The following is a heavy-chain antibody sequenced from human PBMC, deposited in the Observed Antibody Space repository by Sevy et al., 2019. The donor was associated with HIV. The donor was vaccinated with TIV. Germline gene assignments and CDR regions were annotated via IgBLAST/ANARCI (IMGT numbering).Heavy chain of an antibody. J-gene: IGHJ4*02. CDR1: GFTFSKYS. CDR3: AREGCTKPHDY. Sequence: GGSLRLSCAASGFTFSKYSMSWVRQPPGKGLEWVSTLSFGCGEINYADSVKGRFTNSRDNYKSSVYLQMNNLRPEDTAVYYCAREGCTKPHDYWGQGTLVTVSS. D-gene: IGHD2-8*01. V-gene: IGHV3-23*01. CDR2: LSFGCGEI.